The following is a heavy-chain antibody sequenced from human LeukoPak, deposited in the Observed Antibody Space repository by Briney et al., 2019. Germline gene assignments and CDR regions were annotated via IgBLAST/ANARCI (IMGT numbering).Heavy chain of an antibody. CDR1: GFTFSSYG. V-gene: IGHV3-23*01. CDR3: AKDGEDGYNLGPLPDY. CDR2: ISGSGGST. Sequence: PGGSLRLSCAASGFTFSSYGMSWVRQAPGKGLEWVSAISGSGGSTYYADSVKGRFTISRDNSKNTLYLQMNSLRAEDTAVYYCAKDGEDGYNLGPLPDYWGQGTLVTVSS. J-gene: IGHJ4*02. D-gene: IGHD5-24*01.